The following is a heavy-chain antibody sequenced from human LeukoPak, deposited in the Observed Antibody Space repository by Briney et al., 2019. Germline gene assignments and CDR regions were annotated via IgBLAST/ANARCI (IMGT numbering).Heavy chain of an antibody. V-gene: IGHV1-2*02. CDR1: GYTFTGYI. CDR2: INPNNGDT. D-gene: IGHD2-21*01. J-gene: IGHJ3*02. Sequence: GASVKDSCRASGYTFTGYIIHWVRQAPAQGLDWMGWINPNNGDTSYAQKFQGRLTMTRDTSIRTAYMELSRLRSDDTALYYCARRRPRLVINDVLHIWGQGTMVTVSS. CDR3: ARRRPRLVINDVLHI.